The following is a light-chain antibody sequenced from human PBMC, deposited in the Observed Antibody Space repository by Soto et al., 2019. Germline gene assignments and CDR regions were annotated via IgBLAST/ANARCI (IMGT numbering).Light chain of an antibody. CDR1: SSDVVGYNY. CDR2: DVS. Sequence: QSVLTQPASVSGSPGQSITISCTGTSSDVVGYNYVSWYQHHPGKAPKLMIYDVSNRPSGVSNRFSGSKSGNTASLTISGLQPEDEADYYCSSYTTSNTRQIVCGTGTKVTVL. V-gene: IGLV2-14*03. CDR3: SSYTTSNTRQIV. J-gene: IGLJ1*01.